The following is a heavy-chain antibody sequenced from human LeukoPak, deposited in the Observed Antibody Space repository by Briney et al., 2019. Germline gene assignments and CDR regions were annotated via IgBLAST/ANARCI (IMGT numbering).Heavy chain of an antibody. CDR3: ARETSFRYYDFWSGWDY. J-gene: IGHJ4*02. D-gene: IGHD3-3*01. CDR1: GGSVSSGSYY. CDR2: IYYSGST. V-gene: IGHV4-61*01. Sequence: SETLSLTCTVSGGSVSSGSYYWSWIRQPPGKGLGWIGYIYYSGSTNYNPSLKSRVTVSVDTSKNQFSLKLSSVTAADTAVYYCARETSFRYYDFWSGWDYWGQGTLVTVSS.